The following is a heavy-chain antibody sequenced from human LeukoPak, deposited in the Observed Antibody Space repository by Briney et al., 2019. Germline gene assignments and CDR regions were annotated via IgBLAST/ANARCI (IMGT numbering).Heavy chain of an antibody. CDR2: IIPIFGTE. CDR1: GGTFSSYA. J-gene: IGHJ5*02. CDR3: ARWLQLQEGNWFDP. V-gene: IGHV1-69*05. Sequence: SVKVSCKASGGTFSSYAISWVRQAPGQGREWVGGIIPIFGTENYAQKFQGRVTITTDESTSKAYMELSSLRSEDTAVYYCARWLQLQEGNWFDPWGQGTLVTVSS. D-gene: IGHD5-24*01.